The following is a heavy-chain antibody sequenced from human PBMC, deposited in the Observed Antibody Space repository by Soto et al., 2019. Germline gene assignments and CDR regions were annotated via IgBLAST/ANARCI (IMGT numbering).Heavy chain of an antibody. D-gene: IGHD2-2*02. CDR1: GGTFSSYT. J-gene: IGHJ4*02. CDR2: IIPILGIA. V-gene: IGHV1-69*02. CDR3: ARGGSVVVPAAIDY. Sequence: QVQLVQSGAEVKKPGSSVKVSCKASGGTFSSYTISWVRQAPGQGLEWMGRIIPILGIANYAQKFQGRVTITADKSTSTAYMELSSLRSEDTSVYYCARGGSVVVPAAIDYWGQGTLVTVSS.